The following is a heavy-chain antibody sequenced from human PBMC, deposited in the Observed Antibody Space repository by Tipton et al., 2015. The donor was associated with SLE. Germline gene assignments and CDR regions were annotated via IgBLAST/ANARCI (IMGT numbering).Heavy chain of an antibody. CDR2: IYDSGST. V-gene: IGHV4-59*11. J-gene: IGHJ5*02. D-gene: IGHD3-10*01. CDR3: ARDYYASGSPLGFDP. CDR1: GDSISGHY. Sequence: TLSLTCTVSGDSISGHYRSWIRQPPGKGLEWIGYIYDSGSTSYNPSLKSRVTISEDTSKQQFSLKLTSLTAADTAVYYCARDYYASGSPLGFDPWGQGTLVTVSS.